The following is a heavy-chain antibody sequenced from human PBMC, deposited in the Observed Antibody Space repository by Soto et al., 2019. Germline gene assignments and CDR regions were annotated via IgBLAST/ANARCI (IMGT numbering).Heavy chain of an antibody. Sequence: XSVKVSFKASGYTFTTYAMHLVRHAPGQRLEWMGWISAYNGNTNYAQKLQGRVTMTTDTSTSTAYMELRSLRSDDTAVYYCARITVTTTMDVWGKGTTVTVSS. CDR1: GYTFTTYA. D-gene: IGHD4-17*01. CDR3: ARITVTTTMDV. J-gene: IGHJ6*03. V-gene: IGHV1-18*01. CDR2: ISAYNGNT.